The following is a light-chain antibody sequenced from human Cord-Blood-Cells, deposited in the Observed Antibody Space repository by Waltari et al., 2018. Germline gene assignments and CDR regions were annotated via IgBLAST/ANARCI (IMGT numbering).Light chain of an antibody. CDR2: EVS. J-gene: IGLJ1*01. V-gene: IGLV2-14*01. CDR3: SSYTSSSLYV. Sequence: QSALTQPASVSGFPGQSITISCTGTSSDVGGYNYVSWYQQHPGKAPKLMIYEVSNRPSGFSNRFSGSKSGNTASLTISGLQAEDEADYYCSSYTSSSLYVFGTGTKVTVL. CDR1: SSDVGGYNY.